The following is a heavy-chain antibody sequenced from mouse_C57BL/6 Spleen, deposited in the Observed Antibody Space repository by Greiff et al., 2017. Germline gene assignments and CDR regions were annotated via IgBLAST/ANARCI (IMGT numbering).Heavy chain of an antibody. J-gene: IGHJ3*01. CDR2: ISYSGST. D-gene: IGHD1-1*01. CDR3: EREGDYGSRFAY. V-gene: IGHV3-1*01. CDR1: GYSITSGYD. Sequence: EVQLQESGPGMVKPSQSLSLTCTVTGYSITSGYDWHWIRHFPGNKLEWMGYISYSGSTNYNPSLKSRISITHDTSKNHFFLKLNSVTTKDTATYYYEREGDYGSRFAYGGQGTLVTVSA.